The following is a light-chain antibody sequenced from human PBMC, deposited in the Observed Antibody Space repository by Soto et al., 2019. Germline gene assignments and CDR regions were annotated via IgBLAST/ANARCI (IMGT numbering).Light chain of an antibody. J-gene: IGLJ3*02. CDR3: SSYASSITWV. CDR1: TSDVGTYNY. Sequence: QSVLTQPASVSGSPGQSITISCTGTTSDVGTYNYVSWYQPHPGKAPKLMIYEVSNRPSGVSNRFSGSKSGNTASLTISGLQAEDEADYYCSSYASSITWVFGGGTKLTVL. V-gene: IGLV2-14*01. CDR2: EVS.